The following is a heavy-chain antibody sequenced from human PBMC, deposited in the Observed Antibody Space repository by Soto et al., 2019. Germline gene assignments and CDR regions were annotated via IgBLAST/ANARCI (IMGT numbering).Heavy chain of an antibody. V-gene: IGHV1-58*01. J-gene: IGHJ6*02. CDR1: GFTFTSSA. Sequence: GASVKVSCKASGFTFTSSAVQWVRQARGQRLEWIGWIVVGSGNTNYAQKFHERVTITRDMSTSTAYMELSSLRSEDTAVYYCAATLAYCGGDCPYYYSGMDVWGQGTTVTVSS. CDR3: AATLAYCGGDCPYYYSGMDV. D-gene: IGHD2-21*02. CDR2: IVVGSGNT.